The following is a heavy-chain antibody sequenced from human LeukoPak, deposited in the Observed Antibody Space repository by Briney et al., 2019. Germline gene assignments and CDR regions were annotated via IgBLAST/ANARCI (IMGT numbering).Heavy chain of an antibody. J-gene: IGHJ5*02. Sequence: ETLSLTCAVYGGSFSGYYWSWIRQPPGKGLEWVSSISSSSSYIYYADSVKGRFTISRDNAKNSLYLQMNSLRAEDTAVYYCARGDYGDYARSDPWGQGTLVTVSS. CDR3: ARGDYGDYARSDP. D-gene: IGHD4-17*01. V-gene: IGHV3-21*01. CDR1: GGSFSGYY. CDR2: ISSSSSYI.